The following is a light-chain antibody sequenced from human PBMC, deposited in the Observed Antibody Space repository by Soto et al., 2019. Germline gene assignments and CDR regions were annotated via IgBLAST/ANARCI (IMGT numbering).Light chain of an antibody. CDR2: GAS. Sequence: EIVMTQSPATLSVSPGERATLSCRASQSVSSNLAWYQQKPGQAPRLLIYGASTRSTGIPARLSGSGSGTEFTLTISSLQSVDFAVYYWQQYNNWPPLTFGGGTKVEIK. V-gene: IGKV3-15*01. CDR3: QQYNNWPPLT. J-gene: IGKJ4*01. CDR1: QSVSSN.